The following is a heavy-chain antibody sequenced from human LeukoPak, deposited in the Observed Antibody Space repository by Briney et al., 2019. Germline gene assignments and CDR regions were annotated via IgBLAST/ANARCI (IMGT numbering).Heavy chain of an antibody. V-gene: IGHV3-7*02. CDR2: IKEDGSDN. J-gene: IGHJ4*02. D-gene: IGHD3-22*01. Sequence: GGSLRLSCTASGFTFSTYWMSWVRQAPGKGLEWVANIKEDGSDNNYVDSEKGRFTISRENAKISLYLQMNSLRVEDTAVYFCTVDTDYFEGLGFPRPALNDYWGRGTLVTVSS. CDR1: GFTFSTYW. CDR3: TVDTDYFEGLGFPRPALNDY.